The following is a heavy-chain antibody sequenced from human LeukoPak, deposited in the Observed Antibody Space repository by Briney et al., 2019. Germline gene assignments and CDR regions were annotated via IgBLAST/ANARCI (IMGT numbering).Heavy chain of an antibody. CDR1: GFTFSSYN. V-gene: IGHV3-48*04. J-gene: IGHJ6*03. CDR2: ISSSGSTI. Sequence: PGGSLRLSCAASGFTFSSYNMNWVRQAPGKGLEWASYISSSGSTIYYADSVKDRFTISRDNAKNSLYLQMNSLRAEDTAVYYCARVFEWIQLWQRYMDVWGKGTTVTVSS. CDR3: ARVFEWIQLWQRYMDV. D-gene: IGHD5-18*01.